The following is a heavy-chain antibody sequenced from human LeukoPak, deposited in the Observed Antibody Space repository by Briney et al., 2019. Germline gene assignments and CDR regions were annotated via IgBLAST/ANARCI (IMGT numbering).Heavy chain of an antibody. V-gene: IGHV3-30*02. J-gene: IGHJ4*02. D-gene: IGHD4-11*01. CDR1: GFTFSSYG. Sequence: QAGGSLRLSCAASGFTFSSYGMHWVRQAPGKGLEWVAFIRYDGSNKYYADSVKGRFTISRDNSKNTLYLQMNSLRAEDTAVYYCASSSVDSNYESAYWFGYWGQGTLVTVSS. CDR3: ASSSVDSNYESAYWFGY. CDR2: IRYDGSNK.